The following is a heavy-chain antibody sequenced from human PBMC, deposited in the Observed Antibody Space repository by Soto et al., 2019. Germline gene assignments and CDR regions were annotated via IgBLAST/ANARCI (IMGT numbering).Heavy chain of an antibody. CDR2: ISGSGGST. V-gene: IGHV3-23*01. CDR1: GFTFSSYA. CDR3: AKDRRYYDSSGYYYSALAEYFQH. D-gene: IGHD3-22*01. Sequence: TGGSLRLSCAASGFTFSSYAMSWVRQAPGKGLEWVSAISGSGGSTYYADSVKGRFTISRDNSKNTLYLQMNSLRAEDTAVYYCAKDRRYYDSSGYYYSALAEYFQHWGQGTLVTVSS. J-gene: IGHJ1*01.